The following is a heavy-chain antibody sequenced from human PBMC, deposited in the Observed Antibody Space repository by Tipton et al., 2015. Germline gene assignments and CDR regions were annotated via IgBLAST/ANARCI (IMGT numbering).Heavy chain of an antibody. V-gene: IGHV4-4*07. CDR2: IYTSGNT. D-gene: IGHD3-16*01. CDR1: GASMSSSY. Sequence: TLSLTCTVSGASMSSSYWSWIRQPAGKGLTWIGRIYTSGNTMYTPSLKSRVTMSVDTSKNQFSLKVTSVTAADTAVYYCAREPLMLGGLRYAMDAWGQGTTVTVSS. CDR3: AREPLMLGGLRYAMDA. J-gene: IGHJ6*02.